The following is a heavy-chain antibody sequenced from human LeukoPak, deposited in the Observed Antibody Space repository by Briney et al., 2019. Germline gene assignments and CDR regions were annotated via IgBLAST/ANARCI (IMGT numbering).Heavy chain of an antibody. V-gene: IGHV3-21*01. Sequence: TGGSLRLSCAASGFTFSSYSMNWVRQAPGKGLEWVSSISSSSSYIYYADSVKGRFTISRDNAKNSLYLQMNSLRAEDTAVYYCAANDFLIVVVPVKAFDIWGQGTMVTVSS. CDR3: AANDFLIVVVPVKAFDI. CDR1: GFTFSSYS. D-gene: IGHD2-2*01. J-gene: IGHJ3*02. CDR2: ISSSSSYI.